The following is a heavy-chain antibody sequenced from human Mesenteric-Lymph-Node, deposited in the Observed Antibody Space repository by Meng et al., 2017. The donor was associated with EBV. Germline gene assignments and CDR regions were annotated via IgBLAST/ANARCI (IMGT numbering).Heavy chain of an antibody. Sequence: VQLLESGPGLVKPSGTLSLTCAVSGGSLSSRNWWSWVRQPPGKVLEWIGEIYHSGSTNYNRSLKSRVTISVDESKNQFSLRLSSVTAADTAVYYCARVGAYCGGDCYHPRWGQGTLVTVSS. CDR2: IYHSGST. J-gene: IGHJ4*02. V-gene: IGHV4-4*02. CDR1: GGSLSSRNW. D-gene: IGHD2-21*02. CDR3: ARVGAYCGGDCYHPR.